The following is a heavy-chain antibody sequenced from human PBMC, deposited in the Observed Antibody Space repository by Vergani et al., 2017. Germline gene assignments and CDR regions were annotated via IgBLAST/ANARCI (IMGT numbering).Heavy chain of an antibody. CDR3: ARHIDSSGYYVGWFDP. CDR2: IYHSGST. V-gene: IGHV4-38-2*01. CDR1: GYSISSGYY. Sequence: QVQLQESGPGLVKSSETLSLTCAVSGYSISSGYYWGWIRQPPGKGLEWIGSIYHSGSTYYNPSLKSRVTISVDTSKNQFSLKLSSVTAADTAVYYCARHIDSSGYYVGWFDPWGQGTLVTVSS. D-gene: IGHD3-22*01. J-gene: IGHJ5*02.